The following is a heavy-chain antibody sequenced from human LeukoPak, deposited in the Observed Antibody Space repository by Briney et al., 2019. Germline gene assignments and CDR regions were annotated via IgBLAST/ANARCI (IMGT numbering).Heavy chain of an antibody. CDR1: GYTFTGYY. CDR3: ARSARHCDNGVCFTDYYIDL. V-gene: IGHV1-2*02. CDR2: INPNSGGT. Sequence: ASVKVSCKASGYTFTGYYMHWVRQAPGQGLEWMGWINPNSGGTNYPQKFQGRVTMTRDTSISTAYMEMSSLTSDDTAVYYCARSARHCDNGVCFTDYYIDLWGKGTTVIVSS. D-gene: IGHD2-8*01. J-gene: IGHJ6*03.